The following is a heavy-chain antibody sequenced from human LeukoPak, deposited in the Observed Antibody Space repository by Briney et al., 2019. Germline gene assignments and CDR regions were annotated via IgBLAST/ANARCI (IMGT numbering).Heavy chain of an antibody. V-gene: IGHV4-34*01. D-gene: IGHD5-18*01. CDR2: INHSGST. Sequence: SETLSLTCAVYGGSFSGYYWSWIRQPPGKGLEWIGEINHSGSTNYNPSLKSRVTISVDTSKNQFSLELSSVTAADTAVYYCARGLRESRIQLWFPFDYWGQGTLVTVSS. J-gene: IGHJ4*02. CDR1: GGSFSGYY. CDR3: ARGLRESRIQLWFPFDY.